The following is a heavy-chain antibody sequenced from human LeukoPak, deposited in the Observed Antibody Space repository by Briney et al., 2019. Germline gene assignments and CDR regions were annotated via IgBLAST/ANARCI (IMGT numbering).Heavy chain of an antibody. Sequence: SETLSLTCTVSGGSISSYYWSWIRQPPGKGLEWIGYIYYSGSTNYNPSLKSRVTISVDTSKNQFSLKLSSVTAADTAVYYCARAGDYGDYSSRAFDIWGQGTMVTVSS. CDR1: GGSISSYY. CDR2: IYYSGST. D-gene: IGHD4-17*01. J-gene: IGHJ3*02. CDR3: ARAGDYGDYSSRAFDI. V-gene: IGHV4-59*01.